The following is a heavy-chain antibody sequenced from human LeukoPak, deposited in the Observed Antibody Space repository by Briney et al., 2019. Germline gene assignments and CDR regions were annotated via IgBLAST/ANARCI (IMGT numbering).Heavy chain of an antibody. J-gene: IGHJ4*02. V-gene: IGHV3-30*18. Sequence: GRSLRLSCAASGFTFSSYGMHWVRQAPGKGLEWVAVISYDGSNKYYADSVKGRFIISRDNSKNTLYLQMNSLRAEDTAVYYCAKGIVGAPEGDYWGQGTLVTVSS. CDR1: GFTFSSYG. CDR3: AKGIVGAPEGDY. D-gene: IGHD1-26*01. CDR2: ISYDGSNK.